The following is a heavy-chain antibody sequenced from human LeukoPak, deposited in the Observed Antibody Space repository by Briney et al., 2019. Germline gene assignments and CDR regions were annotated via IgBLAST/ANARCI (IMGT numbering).Heavy chain of an antibody. V-gene: IGHV1-8*01. CDR1: GYTFTSYD. CDR2: MNPNSGNT. Sequence: ASVKVSCKASGYTFTSYDINWVRQATGQGLEWMGWMNPNSGNTGYAQKFQGRVTMTRNTSISTAYMELSSLRSEDTAVYYCARTKQWLVRGYYYYYGMDVWGQGTTVTVPS. CDR3: ARTKQWLVRGYYYYYGMDV. J-gene: IGHJ6*02. D-gene: IGHD6-19*01.